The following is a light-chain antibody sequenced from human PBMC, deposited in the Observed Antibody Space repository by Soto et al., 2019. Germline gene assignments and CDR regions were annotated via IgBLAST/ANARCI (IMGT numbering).Light chain of an antibody. CDR1: NSNIGSDI. V-gene: IGLV1-44*01. CDR2: TTN. J-gene: IGLJ1*01. CDR3: ATWDDGLSGPFV. Sequence: QSVLTQPPSESGTPGQRATIYCCGSNSNIGSDIVNCYQLLPGAAPEVLINTTNQRPSGVPERFSGSKSGTSASLAISGLQSEDEANSSCATWDDGLSGPFVFGTGTKVTVL.